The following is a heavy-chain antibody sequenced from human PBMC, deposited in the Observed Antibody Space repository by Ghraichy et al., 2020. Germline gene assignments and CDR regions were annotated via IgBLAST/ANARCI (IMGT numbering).Heavy chain of an antibody. CDR2: IYYSGST. J-gene: IGHJ5*02. D-gene: IGHD5-12*01. Sequence: SETLSLTCTVSGGSISSGDYYWSWIRQPPGKGLEWIGYIYYSGSTYYNPSLKSRVTISVDTSKNQFSLKLSSVTAADTAVYYCARGGEKIEYSGYDLNWFDPWGQGTLVTVSS. V-gene: IGHV4-30-4*01. CDR3: ARGGEKIEYSGYDLNWFDP. CDR1: GGSISSGDYY.